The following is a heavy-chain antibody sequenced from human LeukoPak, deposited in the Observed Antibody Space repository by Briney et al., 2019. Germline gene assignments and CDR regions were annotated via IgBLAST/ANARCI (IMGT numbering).Heavy chain of an antibody. CDR2: ISSSGSTI. Sequence: GGSLRLPCAASGFTFSDYYMSWIRQAPGKGLEWVSYISSSGSTIYYADSVKGRFTISRDNAKNSLYLQMNSLRAEDTAVYYCARPGHYGLGSYLPTINYYGMDVWGQGTTVTVSS. CDR1: GFTFSDYY. CDR3: ARPGHYGLGSYLPTINYYGMDV. D-gene: IGHD3-10*01. J-gene: IGHJ6*02. V-gene: IGHV3-11*01.